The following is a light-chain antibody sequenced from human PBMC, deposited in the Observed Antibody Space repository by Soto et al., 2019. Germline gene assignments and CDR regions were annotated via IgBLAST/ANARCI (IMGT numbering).Light chain of an antibody. Sequence: EIVLTQSPGTLSLSPGERATLSCRASQSFNSIYLAWYQQKPGQAPRLLIYGASSRATGIPDRFSGSGSGTDFTLTISSLEPEDFAVYYCQQRNSWPPTFTFGQGTRLEIK. CDR3: QQRNSWPPTFT. J-gene: IGKJ5*01. CDR1: QSFNSIY. V-gene: IGKV3D-20*02. CDR2: GAS.